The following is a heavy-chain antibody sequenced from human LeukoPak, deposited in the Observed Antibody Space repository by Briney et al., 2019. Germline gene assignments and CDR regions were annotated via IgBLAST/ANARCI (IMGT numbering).Heavy chain of an antibody. Sequence: SETLSLTCTVSGGSISSGDYYWSWIRQPPGKGLEWIGYIYYGGSTYYNPSLKSRVTISVDTSKNQFSLKLSSVTAADTAVYYCARVRGDYYDSSGYYYDFDYWGQGTLVTVSS. CDR1: GGSISSGDYY. CDR2: IYYGGST. J-gene: IGHJ4*02. CDR3: ARVRGDYYDSSGYYYDFDY. D-gene: IGHD3-22*01. V-gene: IGHV4-30-4*01.